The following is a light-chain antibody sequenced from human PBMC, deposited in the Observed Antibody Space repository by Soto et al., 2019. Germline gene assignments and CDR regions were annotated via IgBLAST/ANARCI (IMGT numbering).Light chain of an antibody. CDR3: QQCANWPPKWT. J-gene: IGKJ1*01. Sequence: EIVLTQSPGTLSLSPGERATLSCRASQSISANYLAWYQQKPGQAPRLLIYGVSIRATGIPDRFAGSGSGPDFTLTISRLEPEDFAVYYCQQCANWPPKWTFGQGTKVEMK. V-gene: IGKV3D-20*02. CDR1: QSISANY. CDR2: GVS.